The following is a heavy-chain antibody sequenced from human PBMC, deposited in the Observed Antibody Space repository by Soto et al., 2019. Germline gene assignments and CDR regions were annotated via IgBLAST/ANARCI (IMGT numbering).Heavy chain of an antibody. V-gene: IGHV4-31*03. Sequence: QVQLQESGPGLVKPSQTLSLTCTVSGGSISSGGYYWSWIRQHPGKGLEWFGYIYYSGSTYYNPSLKSRVTISVDTSKNPFSLKLSSVTAADTAVYYCARDPGYSGSGSYSIYYMDVWGKGTTVIVSS. CDR3: ARDPGYSGSGSYSIYYMDV. CDR1: GGSISSGGYY. J-gene: IGHJ6*03. D-gene: IGHD3-10*01. CDR2: IYYSGST.